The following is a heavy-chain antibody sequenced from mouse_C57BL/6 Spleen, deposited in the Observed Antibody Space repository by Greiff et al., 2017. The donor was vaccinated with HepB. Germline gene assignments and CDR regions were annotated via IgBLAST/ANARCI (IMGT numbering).Heavy chain of an antibody. CDR1: GYTFTSYW. Sequence: VQLQQPGAELVMPGASVKLSCKASGYTFTSYWMHWVKQRPGQGLEWIGEIDPSDSYTNYNQKFKGKSTLTVDKSSSTAYMQLSSLTSEDSAVYYCARGSNYGGEFAMDYWGQGTSVTVSS. D-gene: IGHD2-5*01. J-gene: IGHJ4*01. V-gene: IGHV1-69*01. CDR3: ARGSNYGGEFAMDY. CDR2: IDPSDSYT.